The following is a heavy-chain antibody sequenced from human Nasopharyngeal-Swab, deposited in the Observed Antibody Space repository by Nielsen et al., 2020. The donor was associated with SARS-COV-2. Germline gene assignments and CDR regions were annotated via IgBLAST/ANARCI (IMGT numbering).Heavy chain of an antibody. Sequence: SETLSLTCAVYGESFSGYYWSWIRQPPGKGLEWIGEINHSGSTNYNPSLKSRVTISVDTSKNQFSLKLNSVTAADTAVYYCARVYDFWSGYDYWGQGTLVTVSS. CDR1: GESFSGYY. V-gene: IGHV4-34*01. J-gene: IGHJ4*02. CDR2: INHSGST. D-gene: IGHD3-3*01. CDR3: ARVYDFWSGYDY.